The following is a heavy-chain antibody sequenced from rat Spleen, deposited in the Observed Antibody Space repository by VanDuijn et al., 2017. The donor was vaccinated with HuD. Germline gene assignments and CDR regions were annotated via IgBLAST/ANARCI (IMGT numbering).Heavy chain of an antibody. CDR1: GFSLTSYH. Sequence: QVQLKESGPGLVQPSQTLSLTCTVSGFSLTSYHVSWVRQPPGKGLEWMGVIWTGGSTYYNSALKSRLSISRDTSKSQVFLKMNSLQTEDTAIYFCTGDRHSPGVMDAWGQGASVTVSS. V-gene: IGHV2-43*01. J-gene: IGHJ4*01. D-gene: IGHD1-4*01. CDR3: TGDRHSPGVMDA. CDR2: IWTGGST.